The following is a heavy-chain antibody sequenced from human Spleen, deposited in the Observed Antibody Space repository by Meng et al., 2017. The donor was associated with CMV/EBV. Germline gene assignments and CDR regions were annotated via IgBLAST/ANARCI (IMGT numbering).Heavy chain of an antibody. D-gene: IGHD5-18*01. Sequence: QVQLQQWGAGLLKPSETLSLTCAVYVESFIGYYWSWIRQSPGKGLEXIGDINHSGTSNYNPSLKSRASLSVDTSKNQFSLKLSSVTAADTAVYYCVRVDAATPTYWGQGTLVTVSS. CDR1: VESFIGYY. V-gene: IGHV4-34*02. J-gene: IGHJ4*02. CDR2: INHSGTS. CDR3: VRVDAATPTY.